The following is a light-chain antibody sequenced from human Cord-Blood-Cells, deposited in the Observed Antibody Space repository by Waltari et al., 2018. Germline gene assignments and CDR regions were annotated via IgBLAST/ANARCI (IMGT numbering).Light chain of an antibody. CDR2: GAS. J-gene: IGKJ4*01. CDR3: QQYGSSPPGPLT. CDR1: RGVRSTN. Sequence: EIVLTQSPATLALSLGERATISSRAMRGVRSTNLAWYQQKHGQAPRLLIYGASSRATGIPDRFSRSGSRTDFTLTLSSLQPEDFAVYYCQQYGSSPPGPLTFGGGTKVEIK. V-gene: IGKV3-20*01.